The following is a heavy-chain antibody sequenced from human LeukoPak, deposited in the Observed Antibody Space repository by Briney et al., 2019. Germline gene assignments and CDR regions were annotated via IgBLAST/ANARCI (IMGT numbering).Heavy chain of an antibody. J-gene: IGHJ4*02. Sequence: GGSLRLSCTASGFTFEDYPMHWVRQVPGKGLEWVSGITWNSGMMDYADSVEGRFTISRDNAKNSLYLQMNSLRAEDTAVYYCAQTYSNYQFDYWGQGTLVTVSS. CDR3: AQTYSNYQFDY. CDR2: ITWNSGMM. CDR1: GFTFEDYP. V-gene: IGHV3-9*01. D-gene: IGHD4-11*01.